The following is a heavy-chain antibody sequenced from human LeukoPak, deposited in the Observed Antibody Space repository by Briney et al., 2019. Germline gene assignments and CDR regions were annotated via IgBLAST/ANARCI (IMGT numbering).Heavy chain of an antibody. CDR3: ARGPPALYCSGGSSYLDMDY. V-gene: IGHV3-7*01. CDR2: IKQVGSEK. D-gene: IGHD2-15*01. J-gene: IGHJ4*02. CDR1: GFTFSSYW. Sequence: GGSLRLSCAASGFTFSSYWMSWVRQAPGKGLEWVANIKQVGSEKYYVDSVKGRFTISRDNAKNSLYLQMKSLRAEDTAVCYCARGPPALYCSGGSSYLDMDYWGQGTLVTVSS.